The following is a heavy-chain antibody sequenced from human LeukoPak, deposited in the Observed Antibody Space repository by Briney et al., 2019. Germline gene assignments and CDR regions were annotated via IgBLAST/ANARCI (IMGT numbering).Heavy chain of an antibody. Sequence: SETLSLTCTVSGDSISTYYWSWIRQPPGKGLEWIGYMYYSGSTNYNPSLKSRVTISLDTPKNQFSLRLNSVTAADTAVYYCAKGRTPDYWGQGTLVTVSS. CDR3: AKGRTPDY. CDR1: GDSISTYY. CDR2: MYYSGST. V-gene: IGHV4-59*01. J-gene: IGHJ4*02. D-gene: IGHD2-15*01.